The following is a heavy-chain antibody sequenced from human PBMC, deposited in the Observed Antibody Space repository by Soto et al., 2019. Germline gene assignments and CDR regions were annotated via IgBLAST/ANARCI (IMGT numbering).Heavy chain of an antibody. V-gene: IGHV1-3*01. D-gene: IGHD3-9*01. CDR2: INAGNGNT. Sequence: ASVKVSCKASGYTFTSYAMHWVRQAPEQRLEWMGWINAGNGNTKYSQKFQGRVTITRDASASTAYMELSSLRSEDTAVYYCARDHDILTGYYPNYFDYWGQGTLVTVSS. J-gene: IGHJ4*02. CDR1: GYTFTSYA. CDR3: ARDHDILTGYYPNYFDY.